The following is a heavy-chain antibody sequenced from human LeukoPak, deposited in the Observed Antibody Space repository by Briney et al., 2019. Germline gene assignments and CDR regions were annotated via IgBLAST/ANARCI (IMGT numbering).Heavy chain of an antibody. J-gene: IGHJ4*02. CDR1: GGSISTYY. CDR2: IYYSGRT. CDR3: ARRASMGSSPGKGDYFDY. V-gene: IGHV4-59*08. D-gene: IGHD6-6*01. Sequence: SETLSLTCTVSGGSISTYYWYWIRQPPGKGLEWIGYIYYSGRTNYNPSLKSRVTISVDTSKNQFSLKLSSVTAADTAVYYCARRASMGSSPGKGDYFDYWGQGTLVTVSS.